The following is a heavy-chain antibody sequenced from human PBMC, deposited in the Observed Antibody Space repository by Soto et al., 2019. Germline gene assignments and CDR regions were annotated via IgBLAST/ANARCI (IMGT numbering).Heavy chain of an antibody. Sequence: XASLSLPCAVCGGCFSVYSWTWIRQPPGKGLEWIGEISHSGSTTYNPSLKSRLTISVDTSQSHLSLKLTSVTAADTAVYYCARGSRRRPSPAPPGVRDNWFDPWGQRTLVTVSS. CDR1: GGCFSVYS. V-gene: IGHV4-34*01. D-gene: IGHD3-10*02. CDR2: ISHSGST. CDR3: ARGSRRRPSPAPPGVRDNWFDP. J-gene: IGHJ5*02.